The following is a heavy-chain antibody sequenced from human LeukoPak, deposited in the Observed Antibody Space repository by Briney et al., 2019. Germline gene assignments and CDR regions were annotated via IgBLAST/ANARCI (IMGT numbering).Heavy chain of an antibody. J-gene: IGHJ6*03. CDR1: GYTFTSYD. V-gene: IGHV1-69*13. CDR3: ARVPLTTVTTNYYYYYMDV. D-gene: IGHD4-17*01. CDR2: IIPIFGTA. Sequence: SVKVSCKASGYTFTSYDINWVRQAPGQGLEWMGGIIPIFGTANYAQKFQGRVTITADESTSTAYMELSSLRSEDTAVYYCARVPLTTVTTNYYYYYMDVWGKGTTVTISS.